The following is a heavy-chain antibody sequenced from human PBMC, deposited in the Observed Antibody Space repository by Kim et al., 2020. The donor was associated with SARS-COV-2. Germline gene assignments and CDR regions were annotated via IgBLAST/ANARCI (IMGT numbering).Heavy chain of an antibody. V-gene: IGHV4-31*03. J-gene: IGHJ3*02. Sequence: SETLSLTCTVSGGSISSGGYYWSWIRQHPGKGLEWIGYIYYSGSTYYNPSLKSRVTISVDTSKNQFSLKLSSVTAADTAVYYCARDGGPMDDAFDIWGQGTMVTVSS. D-gene: IGHD3-16*01. CDR2: IYYSGST. CDR1: GGSISSGGYY. CDR3: ARDGGPMDDAFDI.